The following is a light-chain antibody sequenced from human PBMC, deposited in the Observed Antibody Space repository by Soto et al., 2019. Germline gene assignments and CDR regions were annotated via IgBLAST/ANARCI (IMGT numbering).Light chain of an antibody. CDR2: EVS. J-gene: IGLJ1*01. CDR1: SSDVGRYNL. Sequence: QPVLTQPASLSGSPGQSITISCTGTSSDVGRYNLVSWYQQHPGKAPKLMIYEVSKRPSGVSNRFSGSKSGNTASLTISGLQAEDEADYYCCSYAGSSTYVFGTGTKVTVL. CDR3: CSYAGSSTYV. V-gene: IGLV2-23*02.